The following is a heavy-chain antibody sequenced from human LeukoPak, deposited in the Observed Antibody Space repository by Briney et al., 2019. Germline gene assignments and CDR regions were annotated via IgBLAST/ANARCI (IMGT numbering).Heavy chain of an antibody. D-gene: IGHD2/OR15-2a*01. CDR1: GFTFSSYE. CDR3: VRRKNLPSIEYYYYGMDV. V-gene: IGHV4-34*01. Sequence: LRLSCAASGFTFSSYEMNWIRQPPGKGLEWIGEIYHSGSTNSNPSLESRVAISVDTSKNQFSLMLSSVTAADTAMYYCVRRKNLPSIEYYYYGMDVWGKGTTVTVSS. CDR2: IYHSGST. J-gene: IGHJ6*04.